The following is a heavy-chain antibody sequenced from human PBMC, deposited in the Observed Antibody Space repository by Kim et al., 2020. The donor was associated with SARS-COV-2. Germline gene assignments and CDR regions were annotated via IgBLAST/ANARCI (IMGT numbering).Heavy chain of an antibody. J-gene: IGHJ4*02. D-gene: IGHD3-22*01. V-gene: IGHV4-59*01. CDR1: GGSINNYY. Sequence: SETLSLTCSVSGGSINNYYWSWIRQPPGKGLEWIAYISYSGSTNYNPSLKSRVTISVDTSKNQFSLKLSSVTAADTAVYYCARTRFYYDSSASVAVYYFDTWGQGTLVTVSS. CDR2: ISYSGST. CDR3: ARTRFYYDSSASVAVYYFDT.